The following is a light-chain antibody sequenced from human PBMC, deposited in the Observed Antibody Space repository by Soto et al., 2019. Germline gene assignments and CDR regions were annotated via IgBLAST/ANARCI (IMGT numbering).Light chain of an antibody. J-gene: IGKJ1*01. V-gene: IGKV1-5*03. CDR3: QHYNSYSEA. Sequence: DLQMTQSPSTLSGSVGDRVTITCRASQTISSWLAWYQQKPGKAPKLLIYKASTLKSGVPPRFSGSGSGTEFTLTISSLQPDDFATYYCQHYNSYSEAFGQGTKVELK. CDR2: KAS. CDR1: QTISSW.